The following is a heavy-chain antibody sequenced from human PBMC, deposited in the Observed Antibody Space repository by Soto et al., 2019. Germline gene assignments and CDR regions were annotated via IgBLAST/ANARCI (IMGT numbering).Heavy chain of an antibody. CDR3: VIDLGFWNTP. V-gene: IGHV3-7*03. Sequence: DVQLVESGGGLVQPGGSLRLSCAASGFSFSDFPMSWARQTSGRGLEWVATIDKNGSGKSYVDSVRGRFTISRDNAESSLSLQKTSLKAEDTDLSSFVIDLGFWNTPWGQGTLVTVSS. CDR1: GFSFSDFP. CDR2: IDKNGSGK. J-gene: IGHJ4*02. D-gene: IGHD3-3*01.